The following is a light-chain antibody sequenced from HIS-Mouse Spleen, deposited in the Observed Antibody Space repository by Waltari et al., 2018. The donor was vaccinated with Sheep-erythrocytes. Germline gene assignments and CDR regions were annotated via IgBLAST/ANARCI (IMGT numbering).Light chain of an antibody. Sequence: QSALTQPPSASGSPGQAVTISCTGTSSDVGGYTHVPCYQQHPGKAPTLMIYEVSKRPSGVPDRFSGSKSGNTASLTVSGLQAEDEADYYCSSYAGSNNWVFGGGTKLTVL. V-gene: IGLV2-8*01. J-gene: IGLJ3*02. CDR3: SSYAGSNNWV. CDR2: EVS. CDR1: SSDVGGYTH.